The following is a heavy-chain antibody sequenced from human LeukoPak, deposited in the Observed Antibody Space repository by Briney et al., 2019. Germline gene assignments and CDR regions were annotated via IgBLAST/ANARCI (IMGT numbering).Heavy chain of an antibody. CDR1: GFTFSSYG. Sequence: GGSLRLSCAASGFTFSSYGMHWVRQAPGKGLEWVAVISYDGSNKYYADSVKGRFTISRDNSKNTLYLQMNSLRAEDTAVYYCAKVTGGDMITYGGLDYWGQGTLVTVSS. D-gene: IGHD3-16*01. CDR3: AKVTGGDMITYGGLDY. CDR2: ISYDGSNK. V-gene: IGHV3-30*18. J-gene: IGHJ4*02.